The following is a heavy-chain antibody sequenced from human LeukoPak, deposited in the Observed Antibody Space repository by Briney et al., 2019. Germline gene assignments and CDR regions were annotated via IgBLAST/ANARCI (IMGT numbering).Heavy chain of an antibody. J-gene: IGHJ1*01. CDR3: ARSESGSYWLYFQH. V-gene: IGHV3-74*03. Sequence: GGSLRLSCTASGFTFSSYWMHWVRQAPGKGLVWVSHIKSDASTITYADSVKGRFTISRDNAKNTLYLQMNSLRAEDTAVYYCARSESGSYWLYFQHWGQGTLVTVSS. D-gene: IGHD1-26*01. CDR2: IKSDASTI. CDR1: GFTFSSYW.